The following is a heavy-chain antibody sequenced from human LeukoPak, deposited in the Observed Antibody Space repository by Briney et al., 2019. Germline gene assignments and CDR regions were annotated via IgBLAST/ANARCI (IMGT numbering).Heavy chain of an antibody. CDR3: ARAHSSGHYFDY. D-gene: IGHD3-22*01. V-gene: IGHV1-2*02. J-gene: IGHJ4*02. CDR2: INPNSGGT. CDR1: GYTSTGYY. Sequence: ASVKVSCKASGYTSTGYYMHWVRQAPGQGLEWMGWINPNSGGTNYAQKFQGRVTMTRDTSISTAYMELSRLRSDDTAVYYCARAHSSGHYFDYWGQGTLVTVSS.